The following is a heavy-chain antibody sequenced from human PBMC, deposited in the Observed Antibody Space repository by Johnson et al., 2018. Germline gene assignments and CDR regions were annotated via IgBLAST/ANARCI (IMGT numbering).Heavy chain of an antibody. Sequence: QVQLVQSGGGLVQPGGSLRPSCAASGFTFSSYSTNWVRQAPGRGLEWVALISSDGRMQYYLDSVMGRFPLYRDTPQNSLYLQMNSLRAEDTAVYYCAREGFFDCDYYDSSGCCDAFDIWGQGTMVTVSS. CDR3: AREGFFDCDYYDSSGCCDAFDI. V-gene: IGHV3-30*03. J-gene: IGHJ3*02. CDR2: ISSDGRMQ. D-gene: IGHD3-22*01. CDR1: GFTFSSYS.